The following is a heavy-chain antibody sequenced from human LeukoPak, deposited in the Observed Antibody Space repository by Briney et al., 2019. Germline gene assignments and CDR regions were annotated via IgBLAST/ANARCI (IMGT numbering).Heavy chain of an antibody. CDR3: AREGVVVPAAIADRFDP. CDR1: GFTFSSYW. D-gene: IGHD2-2*01. CDR2: ISYDGSNK. Sequence: GGSLRLSCAASGFTFSSYWMSWVRQAPGKGLEWVAVISYDGSNKYYADSVKGRFTISRDNSKNTLYLQMNSLRAEDTAVYYCAREGVVVPAAIADRFDPWGQGTLVTVSS. V-gene: IGHV3-30-3*01. J-gene: IGHJ5*02.